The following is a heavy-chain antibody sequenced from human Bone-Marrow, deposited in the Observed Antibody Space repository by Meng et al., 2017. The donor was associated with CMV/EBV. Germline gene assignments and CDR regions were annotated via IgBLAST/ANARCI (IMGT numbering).Heavy chain of an antibody. CDR2: IIPILGIA. CDR3: ARVGAAAGYYYGMDV. D-gene: IGHD6-13*01. CDR1: GGTFSSYT. V-gene: IGHV1-69*02. Sequence: SVKVSCKASGGTFSSYTISWVRQAPGQGLEWMGRIIPILGIANYAQKFQGRVTITADKSTSTAYMELSSLRSEDTAVYYCARVGAAAGYYYGMDVWGRGTTVTVSS. J-gene: IGHJ6*02.